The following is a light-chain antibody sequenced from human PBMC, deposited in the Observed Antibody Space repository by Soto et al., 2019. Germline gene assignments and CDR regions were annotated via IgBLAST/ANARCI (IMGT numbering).Light chain of an antibody. CDR2: GAS. Sequence: DIQMTQSPSSLSASVGDRVTITCRASQGISSYLAWYQQKPGEVPKLLIYGASTLHSGVPSRFSGSGSGTDFTLTINSLQPEDVATYYCQRYNSVPNTFGPGTKVDIK. CDR3: QRYNSVPNT. J-gene: IGKJ3*01. V-gene: IGKV1-27*01. CDR1: QGISSY.